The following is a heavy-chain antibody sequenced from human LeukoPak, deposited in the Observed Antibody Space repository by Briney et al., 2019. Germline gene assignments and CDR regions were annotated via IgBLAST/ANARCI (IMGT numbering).Heavy chain of an antibody. Sequence: PSETLSLTCTVSGGSISSSSYYWGWIRQPPGKGLEWLGSIYYSGSTYYNPSLKSRVTISVDTSKNQFSLKLSSVTAADTAVYYCARHKSSSTNWFDPWGQGTLVTVSS. V-gene: IGHV4-39*01. D-gene: IGHD6-13*01. CDR1: GGSISSSSYY. CDR2: IYYSGST. CDR3: ARHKSSSTNWFDP. J-gene: IGHJ5*02.